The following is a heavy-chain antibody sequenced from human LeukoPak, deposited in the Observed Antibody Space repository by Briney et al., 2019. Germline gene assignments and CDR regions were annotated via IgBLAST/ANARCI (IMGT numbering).Heavy chain of an antibody. CDR3: RILVVPTAIRQPYFDS. D-gene: IGHD2-2*02. J-gene: IGHJ4*02. CDR1: GGSFSGDY. CDR2: INHSGST. V-gene: IGHV4-34*01. Sequence: PSETLSLTCAVYGGSFSGDYWSWIRQPPGKGLEWTGEINHSGSTNYNPSLKSRVTISLDASNNQFSLKLSSVTAADTAVYYCRILVVPTAIRQPYFDSWGQGTLVTVSS.